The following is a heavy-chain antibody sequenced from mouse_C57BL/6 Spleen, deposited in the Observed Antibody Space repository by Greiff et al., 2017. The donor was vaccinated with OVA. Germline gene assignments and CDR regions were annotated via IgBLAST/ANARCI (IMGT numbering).Heavy chain of an antibody. J-gene: IGHJ2*01. Sequence: QVQLQQSGPELVKPGASVKISCKASGYAFSSSWMNWVKQRPGKGLEWIGRIYPGDGDTNYNGKFKGKATLTADKSSSTAYMQLSSLTSEDSAVYFCARGSPCDYWGQGTTLTVSS. CDR1: GYAFSSSW. CDR3: ARGSPCDY. CDR2: IYPGDGDT. V-gene: IGHV1-82*01.